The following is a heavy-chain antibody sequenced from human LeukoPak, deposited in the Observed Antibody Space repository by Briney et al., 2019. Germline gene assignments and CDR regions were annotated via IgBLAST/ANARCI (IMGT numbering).Heavy chain of an antibody. V-gene: IGHV3-23*01. Sequence: GGSLRLSCAASGFTFSSYAMSWVRQAPGKGLEWVSAITGSGALTYYADSVKGRFTISKDNAMDTLFLQMNSLRADDTAVYYCAKDRVDGSGSQFDSWGQGSLVTVSS. CDR3: AKDRVDGSGSQFDS. CDR2: ITGSGALT. CDR1: GFTFSSYA. J-gene: IGHJ4*02. D-gene: IGHD3-10*01.